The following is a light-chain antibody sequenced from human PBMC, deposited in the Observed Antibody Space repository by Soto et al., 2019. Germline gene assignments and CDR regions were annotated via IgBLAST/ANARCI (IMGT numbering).Light chain of an antibody. CDR1: SSDVGGYNF. CDR3: SSYTSISTYV. CDR2: DVR. Sequence: QSALTQPASVSGSPGQSITISCTGTSSDVGGYNFVSWYQQHLGKAPKLMIYDVRNRPSGVSNRFSGSKSVNTASLTISGLQAEDEADYYCSSYTSISTYVFGTGTKVTVL. V-gene: IGLV2-14*01. J-gene: IGLJ1*01.